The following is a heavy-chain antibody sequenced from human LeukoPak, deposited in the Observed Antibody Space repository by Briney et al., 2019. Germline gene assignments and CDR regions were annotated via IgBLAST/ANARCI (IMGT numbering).Heavy chain of an antibody. D-gene: IGHD3-10*01. Sequence: SETLSLTCTVSGGSISTSNYYWGWIRQPPGKGLEWIGNIFYSGSTYYSPSLKSRVTISVDTSKNQFSLKLTSVTAADTAVYYCARDGGSDNYYNPFDYWGQGTLVTVSS. CDR2: IFYSGST. J-gene: IGHJ4*02. CDR3: ARDGGSDNYYNPFDY. V-gene: IGHV4-39*07. CDR1: GGSISTSNYY.